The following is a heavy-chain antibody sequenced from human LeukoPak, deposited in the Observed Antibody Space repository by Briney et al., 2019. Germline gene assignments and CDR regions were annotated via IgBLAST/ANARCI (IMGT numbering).Heavy chain of an antibody. V-gene: IGHV1-69*01. D-gene: IGHD3-10*01. CDR2: IIPIFGTA. CDR3: ARGTRRGSGSYYMAY. CDR1: GGTFSSYA. J-gene: IGHJ4*02. Sequence: GASVKVSCKASGGTFSSYAISWVRQAPGQGLEWMGGIIPIFGTANYAQKFQGRVTITADESTSTAYMELSSLRSEDTAVYYCARGTRRGSGSYYMAYWGRGTLVTVSS.